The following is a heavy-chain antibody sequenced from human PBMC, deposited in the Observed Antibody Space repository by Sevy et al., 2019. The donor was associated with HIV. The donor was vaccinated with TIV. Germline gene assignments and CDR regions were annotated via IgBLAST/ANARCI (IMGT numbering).Heavy chain of an antibody. Sequence: GGSLRLSCAASGFTFSNAWMSWVRQAPGKGLEWVGRIKSKTDGGTTDYAAPVKGRFTISRDDSKNTRYLQMNSLKTEDTAVYYCTTVGELLSYYYYYMDVWGKGTTVTVSS. V-gene: IGHV3-15*01. D-gene: IGHD1-26*01. J-gene: IGHJ6*03. CDR3: TTVGELLSYYYYYMDV. CDR1: GFTFSNAW. CDR2: IKSKTDGGTT.